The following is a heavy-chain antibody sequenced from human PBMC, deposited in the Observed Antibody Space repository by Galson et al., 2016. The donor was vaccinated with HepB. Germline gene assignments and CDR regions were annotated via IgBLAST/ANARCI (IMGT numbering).Heavy chain of an antibody. CDR1: GGSISSYY. D-gene: IGHD6-19*01. CDR2: ILYTGNT. Sequence: SETLSLTCTVSGGSISSYYWSWIRQPPGKGLEWIGYILYTGNTNYNPSLKSRVALSVDMSKNQFSVNLRSVTAADTAVYYCASSAWDGNWFDRWGQGTLVTVSS. V-gene: IGHV4-59*01. CDR3: ASSAWDGNWFDR. J-gene: IGHJ5*02.